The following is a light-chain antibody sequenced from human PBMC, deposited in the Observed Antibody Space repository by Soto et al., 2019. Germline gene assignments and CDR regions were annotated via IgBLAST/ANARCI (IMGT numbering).Light chain of an antibody. CDR3: QSYDTSLSGVL. Sequence: QAVVTQPPSVSGAPGQRVTISCAGTRSNIGAGYDVHWYQQLPGRAPKLLIFANTDRPSGVPDRFSGSNSGTSASLAITGLQADDEADYYCQSYDTSLSGVLFGGGTKLTVL. V-gene: IGLV1-40*01. CDR1: RSNIGAGYD. CDR2: ANT. J-gene: IGLJ2*01.